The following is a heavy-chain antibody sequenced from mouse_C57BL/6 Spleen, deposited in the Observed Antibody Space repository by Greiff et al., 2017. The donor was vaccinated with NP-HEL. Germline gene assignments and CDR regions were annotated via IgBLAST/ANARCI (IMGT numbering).Heavy chain of an antibody. V-gene: IGHV7-1*01. D-gene: IGHD1-2*01. Sequence: EVQLVESGGGLVQSGRSLRLSCATSGFTFSDFYMEWVRQAPGKGLEWIAASRNKANDYTTEYSASVKGRFIVSRDTSQSILYLQMNALRSEDTAIYYCARDEIYYGEGCAYWGQGTLVTVSA. CDR3: ARDEIYYGEGCAY. J-gene: IGHJ3*01. CDR1: GFTFSDFY. CDR2: SRNKANDYTT.